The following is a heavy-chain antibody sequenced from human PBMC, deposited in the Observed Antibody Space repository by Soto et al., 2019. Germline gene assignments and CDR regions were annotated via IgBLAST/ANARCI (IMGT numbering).Heavy chain of an antibody. Sequence: PLETLSLSYTVSGGSISSYDGSWIRQPPGKGLEWIGYIYYSGSTNYNPSLKSRVTISVDTSKNQFSLKLSSVSAADTAIYYCARGTYFHDSGGYPRCYFDNWGQGTLVTVSS. CDR2: IYYSGST. D-gene: IGHD3-22*01. CDR3: ARGTYFHDSGGYPRCYFDN. J-gene: IGHJ4*02. V-gene: IGHV4-59*12. CDR1: GGSISSYD.